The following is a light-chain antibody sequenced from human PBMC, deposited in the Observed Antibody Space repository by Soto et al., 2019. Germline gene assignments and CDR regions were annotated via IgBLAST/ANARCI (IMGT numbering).Light chain of an antibody. J-gene: IGKJ5*01. CDR2: DAS. V-gene: IGKV3-11*01. Sequence: EIVLTQSPATLSLSPGERATHSCRASQSVRCYLAWYQQKPGQAPRLLIHDASSRATGIPARFSGSGSGTDFTLTISSLEPEDFAVYYCQQRTNWPSSTFGQGTRLEIK. CDR3: QQRTNWPSST. CDR1: QSVRCY.